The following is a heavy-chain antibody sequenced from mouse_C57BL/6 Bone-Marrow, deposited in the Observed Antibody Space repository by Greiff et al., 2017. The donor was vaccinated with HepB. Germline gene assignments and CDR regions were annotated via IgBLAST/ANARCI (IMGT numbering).Heavy chain of an antibody. J-gene: IGHJ4*01. CDR2: IDPEDGDT. CDR1: GFNIKDDY. Sequence: VQLQQSGAELVRPGASVKLSCTASGFNIKDDYMHWVKQRPEQGLEWIGWIDPEDGDTEYASKFQGKATITADTSSNTAYLQLSSLTSEDTAVYYCTPLYSSMDYWGQGTSVTVSS. V-gene: IGHV14-4*01. CDR3: TPLYSSMDY.